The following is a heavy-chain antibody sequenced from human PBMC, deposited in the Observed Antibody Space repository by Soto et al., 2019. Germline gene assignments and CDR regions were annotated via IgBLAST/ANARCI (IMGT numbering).Heavy chain of an antibody. CDR1: GVSISSYY. J-gene: IGHJ4*02. V-gene: IGHV4-4*07. CDR2: IYTSGST. CDR3: ARVPFYDSSGLDY. Sequence: SDTLSLTCTFSGVSISSYYRSWIRPPAGKGLEWIGRIYTSGSTNYNPSLKSRVTMSVDTSKNQFSLKLSSVTAADTDVYYCARVPFYDSSGLDYWGQGTLVTVSS. D-gene: IGHD3-22*01.